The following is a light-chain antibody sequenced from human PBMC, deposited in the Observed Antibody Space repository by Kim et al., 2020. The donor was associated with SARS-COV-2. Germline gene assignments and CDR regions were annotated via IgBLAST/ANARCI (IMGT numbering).Light chain of an antibody. CDR1: GSDVGGYNY. CDR2: DVS. J-gene: IGLJ2*01. CDR3: SSYTSSSTLV. Sequence: QSVLTQPASVSGSPGQSITISCTGTGSDVGGYNYVSWYQQHPGKAPKLMIYDVSNRPSGVSNRFSGSKSANTASLTISGVQAEDEADYYCSSYTSSSTLVFGGGTQLTVL. V-gene: IGLV2-14*03.